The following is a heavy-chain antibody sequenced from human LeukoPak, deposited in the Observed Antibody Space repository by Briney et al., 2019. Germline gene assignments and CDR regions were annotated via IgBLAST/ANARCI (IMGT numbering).Heavy chain of an antibody. CDR1: GFRFSSYA. CDR2: ISGSGVST. D-gene: IGHD1-26*01. V-gene: IGHV3-23*01. CDR3: AKLPGGATHLDY. J-gene: IGHJ4*02. Sequence: GGSLRLSCAASGFRFSSYAMSWVRQAPGKGLEWVSAISGSGVSTYYADSVKGRFTISRDNSKNTLYLQMNSLRAEDTAVYYCAKLPGGATHLDYWGQGTLVTVSS.